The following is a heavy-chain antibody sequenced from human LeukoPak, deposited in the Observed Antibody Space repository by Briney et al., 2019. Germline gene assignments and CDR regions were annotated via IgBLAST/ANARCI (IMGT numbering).Heavy chain of an antibody. CDR3: ALHYGSGSYFDC. CDR2: IYYSGSP. V-gene: IGHV4-39*02. CDR1: GGSISSSSYY. Sequence: PSETLSLTCTVSGGSISSSSYYWGWIRQPPGKGLEWIGSIYYSGSPYYNPSLKSRVTISVDTSKNHFSLKLSSVTAADTAVYYCALHYGSGSYFDCWGQGTLVTVSA. D-gene: IGHD3-10*01. J-gene: IGHJ4*02.